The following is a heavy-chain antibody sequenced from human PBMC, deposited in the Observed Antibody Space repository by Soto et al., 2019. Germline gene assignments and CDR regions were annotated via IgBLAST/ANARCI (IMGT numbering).Heavy chain of an antibody. CDR1: GGTFSRYA. CDR3: ARHSYDSSGYYRYYFHY. Sequence: QVQLVQSGAEVTKPGSSVKVSCKASGGTFSRYAISWVRQAPGQGLEWMGGIIPIFGTTNYAQKFQGRVTITADESTSTAYMELSSLRSEDTAVYYCARHSYDSSGYYRYYFHYWGQGALVTVSS. CDR2: IIPIFGTT. D-gene: IGHD3-22*01. V-gene: IGHV1-69*12. J-gene: IGHJ4*02.